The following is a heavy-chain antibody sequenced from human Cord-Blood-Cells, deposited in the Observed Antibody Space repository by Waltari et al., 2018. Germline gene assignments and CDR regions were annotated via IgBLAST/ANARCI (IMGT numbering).Heavy chain of an antibody. Sequence: QLQLQESGPGLVKPSETLSLTCPVSGGSISSSSYYWGWTRQPPGKGLEWIGSIYYSGSTYYNPSLKSRVTISVDTSKNQFSLKLSSVTAADTAVYYCASIHRYYYYMDVWGKGTTVTVSS. CDR3: ASIHRYYYYMDV. V-gene: IGHV4-39*01. D-gene: IGHD2-21*01. CDR1: GGSISSSSYY. CDR2: IYYSGST. J-gene: IGHJ6*03.